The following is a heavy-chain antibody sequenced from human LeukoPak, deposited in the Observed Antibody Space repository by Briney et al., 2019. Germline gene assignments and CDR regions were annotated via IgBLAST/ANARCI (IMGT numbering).Heavy chain of an antibody. CDR2: IIPIFGTA. J-gene: IGHJ4*02. CDR1: GGTFSSYA. D-gene: IGHD6-13*01. Sequence: GASVKVSCKASGGTFSSYAISWVRQAPGQGLEWMGGIIPIFGTANYAQKFQGRVTITADKSTSTAYMELSSLRSEDTAVYYCASGGAAAGPYYFDYWGQGTLVTVSS. V-gene: IGHV1-69*06. CDR3: ASGGAAAGPYYFDY.